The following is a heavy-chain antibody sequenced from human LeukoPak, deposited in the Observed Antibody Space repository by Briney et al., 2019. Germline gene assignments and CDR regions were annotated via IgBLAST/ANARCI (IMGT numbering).Heavy chain of an antibody. D-gene: IGHD2-2*01. Sequence: GGSLRLSCAASGFTFSSYAMSWVRQAPGKGLEWVSAISGSGGSTYYADSVKGRFTIPRDNSKNTLYLQMSSLRAEDTAVYYCAKCGGDIVVVPAAMDFDYWGQGTLVTVSS. V-gene: IGHV3-23*01. J-gene: IGHJ4*02. CDR2: ISGSGGST. CDR3: AKCGGDIVVVPAAMDFDY. CDR1: GFTFSSYA.